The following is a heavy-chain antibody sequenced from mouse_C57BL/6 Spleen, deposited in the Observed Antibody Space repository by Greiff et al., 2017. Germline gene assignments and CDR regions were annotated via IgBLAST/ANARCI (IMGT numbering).Heavy chain of an antibody. J-gene: IGHJ4*01. V-gene: IGHV1-59*01. Sequence: QVQLKQPGAELVRPGTSVKLSCKASGYTFTSYWMHWVKQRPGQGLEWIGVIDPSDSYTNYNQKFKGKATLTVDTSSSTAYMQLSSLTSEDSAVYYCARRAGTFYAMDYGGQGTSVTVSS. D-gene: IGHD3-3*01. CDR3: ARRAGTFYAMDY. CDR1: GYTFTSYW. CDR2: IDPSDSYT.